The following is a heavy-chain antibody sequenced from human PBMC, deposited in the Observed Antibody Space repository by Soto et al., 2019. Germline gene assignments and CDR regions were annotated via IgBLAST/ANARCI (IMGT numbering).Heavy chain of an antibody. Sequence: ASVKVSFKASGYTFTSYDINWVRHATGQGLEWMGWMNPNSGNTGYAQKFQGRVTMTRNTSISTAYMELSSLRSEDTAVYYCARMKHGFDYYYYYYMDVWGKGTTVTVSS. CDR3: ARMKHGFDYYYYYYMDV. V-gene: IGHV1-8*01. CDR1: GYTFTSYD. CDR2: MNPNSGNT. D-gene: IGHD3-16*01. J-gene: IGHJ6*03.